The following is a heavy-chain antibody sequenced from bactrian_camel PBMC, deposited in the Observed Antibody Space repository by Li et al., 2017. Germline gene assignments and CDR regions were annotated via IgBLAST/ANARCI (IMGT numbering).Heavy chain of an antibody. D-gene: IGHD7*01. Sequence: QVQLVESGGGSVQAGGSLKLSCTVIGYTYPSYCMGWVRQPPGKDLEYVSTINSNGSTYYRTTVEGRFTISRDNAKNTLYLQMNSLKTEDTAVYYCATWWSVGFWGQGTQVTVS. CDR1: GYTYPSYC. V-gene: IGHV3S1*01. J-gene: IGHJ6*01. CDR2: INSNGST. CDR3: ATWWSVGF.